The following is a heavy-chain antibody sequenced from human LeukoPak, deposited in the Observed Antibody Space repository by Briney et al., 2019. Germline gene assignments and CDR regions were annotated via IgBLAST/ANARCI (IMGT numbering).Heavy chain of an antibody. D-gene: IGHD2-15*01. V-gene: IGHV1-46*01. CDR3: ARGVVAATLYYYMDV. CDR1: GYTFTSYY. J-gene: IGHJ6*03. CDR2: INPSGGST. Sequence: ASVKVSCKASGYTFTSYYMHWVRQAPGQGLEWMGIINPSGGSTSYAQKFQGRVTMTRDTSTSTVYMELSSLRSDDTAVYYCARGVVAATLYYYMDVWGKGTTVTVS.